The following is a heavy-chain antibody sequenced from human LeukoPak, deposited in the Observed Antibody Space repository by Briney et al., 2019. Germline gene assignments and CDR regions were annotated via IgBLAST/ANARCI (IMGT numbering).Heavy chain of an antibody. J-gene: IGHJ6*03. Sequence: GESLKISCKGSGYSFTNYWIGWVRQMPGKGLDWMGIIYPGDSDTRYSPSFQGQVTISADKSISTAYLQWSSLKASDTAMYYCARRGEEDYYYMDVWGKGTTVTVSS. V-gene: IGHV5-51*01. CDR3: ARRGEEDYYYMDV. CDR2: IYPGDSDT. CDR1: GYSFTNYW.